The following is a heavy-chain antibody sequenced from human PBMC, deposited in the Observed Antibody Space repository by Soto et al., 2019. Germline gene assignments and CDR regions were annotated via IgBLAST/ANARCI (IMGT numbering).Heavy chain of an antibody. CDR2: ISYDGSNK. CDR1: GFTFSSYG. D-gene: IGHD6-13*01. V-gene: IGHV3-30*18. CDR3: AKDGGYSSSWTARNYYYYYGMDV. Sequence: QVQLVESGGGVVQPGRSLRLSCAASGFTFSSYGMHWVRQAPGKGLEWVAVISYDGSNKYYADSVKGRFIISRDNSKNTLYLQMNSLRAEDTAVYYCAKDGGYSSSWTARNYYYYYGMDVWGQGTTVTVSS. J-gene: IGHJ6*02.